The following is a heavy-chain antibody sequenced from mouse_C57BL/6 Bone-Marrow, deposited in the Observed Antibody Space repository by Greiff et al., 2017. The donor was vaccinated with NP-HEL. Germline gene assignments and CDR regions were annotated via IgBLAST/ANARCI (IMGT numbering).Heavy chain of an antibody. CDR1: GYTFTSYW. V-gene: IGHV1-59*01. CDR3: ARDPFYYGTGY. D-gene: IGHD1-1*01. CDR2: IDPSDSYT. Sequence: VQLQQPGAELVRPGTSVKLSCKASGYTFTSYWMHWVKQRPGQGLEWIGVIDPSDSYTNYNQKFKGKATLTVDTSSSTAYMQLSSLTSEDSAVYYCARDPFYYGTGYWGQGTTLTVSS. J-gene: IGHJ2*01.